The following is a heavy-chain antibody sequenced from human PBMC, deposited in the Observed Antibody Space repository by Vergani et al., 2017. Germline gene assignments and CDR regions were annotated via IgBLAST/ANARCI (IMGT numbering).Heavy chain of an antibody. V-gene: IGHV5-51*01. CDR3: ARPLSPGTTTGAFDV. J-gene: IGHJ3*01. CDR1: GYRFTCYW. CDR2: IYPGDSDT. Sequence: EVQLVQSGAEVKKPGESLKISCKGSGYRFTCYWIAWVRQMPGKGLEYVGIIYPGDSDTRYSPAFQGQVTMSADKSIDTAYLQWSSLKASDTGTYYCARPLSPGTTTGAFDVWGQGTKVTVSS. D-gene: IGHD1-26*01.